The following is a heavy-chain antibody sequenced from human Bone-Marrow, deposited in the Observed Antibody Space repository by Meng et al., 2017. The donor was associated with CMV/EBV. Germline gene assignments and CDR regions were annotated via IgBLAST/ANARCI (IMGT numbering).Heavy chain of an antibody. J-gene: IGHJ4*02. CDR3: ARTQPGPYYYDFWSGCLDY. CDR2: IIPIFGTA. CDR1: GGTFSSYA. D-gene: IGHD3-3*01. V-gene: IGHV1-69*05. Sequence: SVKVSCKASGGTFSSYAISWVRQAPGQGLEWMGGIIPIFGTANYAQKFQGRVTITTDESTSTAYMELSSLRSEDTAVYYCARTQPGPYYYDFWSGCLDYWGQGTLVTVSS.